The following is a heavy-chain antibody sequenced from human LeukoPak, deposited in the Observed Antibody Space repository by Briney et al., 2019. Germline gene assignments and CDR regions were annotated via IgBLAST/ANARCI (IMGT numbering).Heavy chain of an antibody. Sequence: GSLRLSCAASGFTVSSNYMSWIRQPPGKGLEWIGYIYYSGSTNYNPSLKSRVTISVDTSKNQFSLKLSSVTAADTAVYYCARVGDELGWGYFDYWGQGTLVTVSS. CDR3: ARVGDELGWGYFDY. CDR2: IYYSGST. D-gene: IGHD2-21*01. V-gene: IGHV4-59*02. CDR1: GFTVSSNY. J-gene: IGHJ4*02.